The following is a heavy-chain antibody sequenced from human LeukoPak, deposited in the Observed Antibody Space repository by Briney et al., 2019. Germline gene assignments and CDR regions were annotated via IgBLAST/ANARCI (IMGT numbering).Heavy chain of an antibody. CDR1: GFTFSDYY. CDR2: ISSSSSYT. CDR3: ARAPSSYLWFGKSYSDY. J-gene: IGHJ4*02. D-gene: IGHD3-10*01. Sequence: GGSLRLSCAASGFTFSDYYMSWVRQAPGKGLECVSYISSSSSYTNYADSVKGRSTISRDNAKNSLYLQMSSLRAEDTAVYYCARAPSSYLWFGKSYSDYWGQGTLVTVSS. V-gene: IGHV3-11*05.